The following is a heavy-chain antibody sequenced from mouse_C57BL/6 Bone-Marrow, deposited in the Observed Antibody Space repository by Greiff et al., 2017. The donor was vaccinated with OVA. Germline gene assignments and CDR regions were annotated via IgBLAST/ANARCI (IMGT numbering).Heavy chain of an antibody. CDR1: GYTFTDYY. V-gene: IGHV1-19*01. J-gene: IGHJ3*01. CDR3: ARGLYWFAY. D-gene: IGHD3-1*01. CDR2: INPYNGGT. Sequence: VQLQQSGPVLVKPGASVKMSCKASGYTFTDYYMNWVKQSLGKSLEWIGVINPYNGGTSYNQKFKGKATLTVDKSSSTAYMELNSLTSEDSAVYYCARGLYWFAYWGQGTLVTVSA.